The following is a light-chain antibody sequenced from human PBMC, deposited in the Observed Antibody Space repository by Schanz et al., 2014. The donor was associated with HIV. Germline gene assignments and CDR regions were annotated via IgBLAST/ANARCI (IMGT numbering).Light chain of an antibody. J-gene: IGKJ1*01. V-gene: IGKV3-15*01. CDR3: QQYYTYPRT. CDR2: GAS. Sequence: EVVMTQSPATLSVTPGERATLSCRASQSVGNSLAWYQQKSGQAPRLLIYGASTRATGVPARFSGGGSGTEFTLTISRLQSEDFATYYCQQYYTYPRTFGQGTKVEV. CDR1: QSVGNS.